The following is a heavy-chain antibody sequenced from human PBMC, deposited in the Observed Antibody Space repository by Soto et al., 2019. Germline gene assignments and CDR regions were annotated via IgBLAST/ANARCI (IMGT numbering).Heavy chain of an antibody. CDR3: AKELEAYGDYNYYYYGMDV. Sequence: QVQLVESGGGVVQPGGSLRLSCTASGFTFTTFGIHWVLQAPGKGLEWVALISYDGHNKYYSDSVKGRFTISTDNYKITLSMQINSLRAEDTAVYYCAKELEAYGDYNYYYYGMDVWGKASTV. CDR1: GFTFTTFG. CDR2: ISYDGHNK. J-gene: IGHJ6*01. D-gene: IGHD4-17*01. V-gene: IGHV3-30*18.